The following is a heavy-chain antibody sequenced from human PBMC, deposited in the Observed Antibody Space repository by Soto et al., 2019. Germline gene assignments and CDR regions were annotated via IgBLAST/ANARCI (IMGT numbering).Heavy chain of an antibody. J-gene: IGHJ4*02. V-gene: IGHV3-21*01. D-gene: IGHD5-12*01. CDR2: ISGSSEYM. CDR1: GFTFSNYS. Sequence: GSLRLSCAASGFTFSNYSMSWVRQAPGKGLEWVSSISGSSEYMYYADSVKGRFTISRDNARSSLYLQMNYLRAEDTAMYYCAKYSFSHFDYWGQGVLVTVSS. CDR3: AKYSFSHFDY.